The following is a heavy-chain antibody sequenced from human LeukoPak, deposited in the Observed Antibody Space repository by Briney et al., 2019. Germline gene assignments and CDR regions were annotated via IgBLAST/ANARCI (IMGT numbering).Heavy chain of an antibody. J-gene: IGHJ5*02. D-gene: IGHD1-26*01. CDR1: GGSISSYY. CDR2: IYYSGST. V-gene: IGHV4-59*01. Sequence: PSETLSLTCTVSGGSISSYYWSWIRQPPGKGLEWIGYIYYSGSTNNNPSLKSRVTISVDTSKNQFSLKLSSVTAADTAVYYCARDSLLGNWFDPWGQGTLVTVSS. CDR3: ARDSLLGNWFDP.